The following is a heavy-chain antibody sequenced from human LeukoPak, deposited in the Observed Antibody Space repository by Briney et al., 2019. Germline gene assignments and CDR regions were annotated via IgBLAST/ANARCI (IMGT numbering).Heavy chain of an antibody. CDR3: AKDGVDGLYYFYSYMDV. V-gene: IGHV3-30*02. Sequence: GGSLRLSCAASGFTFSSYGMYWVRQAPGKGLEWVAFIRYDGSNKYYADSVKGRFTISRDNSKNTLYLQMNSLRAEDTAVYYCAKDGVDGLYYFYSYMDVWGKGTTVSVSS. CDR2: IRYDGSNK. J-gene: IGHJ6*03. CDR1: GFTFSSYG. D-gene: IGHD3/OR15-3a*01.